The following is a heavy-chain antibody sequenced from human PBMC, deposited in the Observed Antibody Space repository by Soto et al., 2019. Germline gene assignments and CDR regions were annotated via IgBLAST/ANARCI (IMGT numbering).Heavy chain of an antibody. CDR3: VRDNIVGGMDLFDY. V-gene: IGHV6-1*01. CDR1: GDSFSSNIAA. J-gene: IGHJ4*02. Sequence: QTLSLTFAISGDSFSSNIAAWHWIRQSPSRGLEWLGRTYYRSKWYNDYAISVKSRITINPDTSKNQFSLQLNSVTPEDTAVYYCVRDNIVGGMDLFDYWGQGTLVTGSS. D-gene: IGHD1-26*01. CDR2: TYYRSKWYN.